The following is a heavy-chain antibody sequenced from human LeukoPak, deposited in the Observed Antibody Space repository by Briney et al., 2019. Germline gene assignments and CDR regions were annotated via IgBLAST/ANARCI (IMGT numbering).Heavy chain of an antibody. CDR1: GGTFSSYA. J-gene: IGHJ4*02. Sequence: ASVKVSCKASGGTFSSYAISWVRQAPGQGLKWMGGIIPIFGTANYAQKFQGRVTITADKSTSTAYMELSSLRSEDTAVYYCARAGRVPYYFDYWGQGTLVTVSS. CDR2: IIPIFGTA. D-gene: IGHD6-19*01. CDR3: ARAGRVPYYFDY. V-gene: IGHV1-69*06.